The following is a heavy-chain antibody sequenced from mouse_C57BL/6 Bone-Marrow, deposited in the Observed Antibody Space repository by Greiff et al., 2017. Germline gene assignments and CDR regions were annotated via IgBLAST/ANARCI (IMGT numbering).Heavy chain of an antibody. CDR3: SRSRIRYGFAY. V-gene: IGHV1-81*01. CDR1: GYTFTSYG. CDR2: IYPRSGNT. D-gene: IGHD1-1*01. Sequence: QVQLQQSGAELARPGASVKLSCKASGYTFTSYGISWVKQRTGQGLEWIGEIYPRSGNTYYNEKFKGKATLTADKSSSTAYMELRSLTSEESAVYFCSRSRIRYGFAYWGQGTRVTVSA. J-gene: IGHJ3*01.